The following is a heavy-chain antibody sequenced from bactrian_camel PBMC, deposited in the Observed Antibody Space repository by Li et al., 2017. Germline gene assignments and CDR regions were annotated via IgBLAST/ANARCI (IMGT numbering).Heavy chain of an antibody. J-gene: IGHJ4*01. D-gene: IGHD3*01. CDR3: ASAPGYALDPLGPREYNY. V-gene: IGHV3S53*01. Sequence: HVQLVESGGGSVQAGGSLRLSWVTSENVHTSDCAAWFRQGPGKEGEGVACIGRDGITMYSDSVKGRFTISKDNAMNTLYLQMNSLKPEDTAIYYCASAPGYALDPLGPREYNYWDQGTQVTVS. CDR1: ENVHTSDC. CDR2: IGRDGIT.